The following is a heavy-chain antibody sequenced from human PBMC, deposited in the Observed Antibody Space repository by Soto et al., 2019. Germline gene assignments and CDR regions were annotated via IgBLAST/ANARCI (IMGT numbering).Heavy chain of an antibody. CDR3: TTALPTTLRYFDWLLRAEYYYYGMDV. D-gene: IGHD3-9*01. V-gene: IGHV3-23*01. CDR2: ISGSGGNT. CDR1: RFTFSNYA. J-gene: IGHJ6*02. Sequence: PGGSLRLSCAASRFTFSNYALTWVRQAPGKGLEWVSTISGSGGNTYYADSVRGRFIISRDNPKNTLFLQMNSLRADDTAVYYCTTALPTTLRYFDWLLRAEYYYYGMDVWGQGTTVTVSS.